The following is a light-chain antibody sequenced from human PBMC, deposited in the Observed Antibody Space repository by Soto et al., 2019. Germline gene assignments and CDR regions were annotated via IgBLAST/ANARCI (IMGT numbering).Light chain of an antibody. V-gene: IGLV2-23*01. CDR2: EGS. CDR3: CSYAGSSTVV. CDR1: SSDVGSYNL. Sequence: QSALTQPASVSGSPGQSITISCTGTSSDVGSYNLVTWYQQHPGKAPKLMIYEGSKRPSGVSNRFSGSKSGNTASLTISGLQAEYEADYYCCSYAGSSTVVFVGGIEVTVL. J-gene: IGLJ2*01.